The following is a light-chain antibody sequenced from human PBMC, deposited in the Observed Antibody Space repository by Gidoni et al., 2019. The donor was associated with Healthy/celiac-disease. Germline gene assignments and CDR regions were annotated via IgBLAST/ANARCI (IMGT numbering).Light chain of an antibody. CDR1: SSNIGSNT. J-gene: IGLJ3*02. V-gene: IGLV1-44*01. CDR3: AAWDDSLNGLWV. CDR2: SNN. Sequence: QSVLTQPPSASGTPGQGVTISCSGSSSNIGSNTVNWYQQLPGTAPKLRRYSNNQRPSGVPDRFSGSKSGTSASLAISGLQSEDEADYYCAAWDDSLNGLWVFGGGTKLTVL.